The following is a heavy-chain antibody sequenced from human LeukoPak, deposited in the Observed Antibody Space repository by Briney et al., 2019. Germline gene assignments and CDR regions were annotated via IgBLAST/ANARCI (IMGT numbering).Heavy chain of an antibody. CDR2: IYHSGST. CDR3: ASTPSRKYYSNTRPAFDVNDAFDI. V-gene: IGHV4-30-2*01. CDR1: GGSISSGGYY. J-gene: IGHJ3*02. D-gene: IGHD4-11*01. Sequence: SSETLSLTCTVSGGSISSGGYYWSWIRQPPGKGLEWIGYIYHSGSTYYNPSLKSRVTISVDRSKNQFSLKLSSVTAADTAVYYCASTPSRKYYSNTRPAFDVNDAFDIWGQGTMVTVSS.